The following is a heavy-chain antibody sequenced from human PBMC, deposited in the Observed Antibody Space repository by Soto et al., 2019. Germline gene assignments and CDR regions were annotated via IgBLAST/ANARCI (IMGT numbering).Heavy chain of an antibody. J-gene: IGHJ5*02. CDR3: ARTAITMVRGVIKNGYWFDP. D-gene: IGHD3-10*01. CDR2: IHYSGST. V-gene: IGHV4-39*01. Sequence: PSETLSLTCTVSGGSISSNIYYWGWIRQPPGKGLEWIGNIHYSGSTYYDSSLKSRVTISVDTSKNQFSLKLSSVTAADTAVYYCARTAITMVRGVIKNGYWFDPWGQGTLVTVS. CDR1: GGSISSNIYY.